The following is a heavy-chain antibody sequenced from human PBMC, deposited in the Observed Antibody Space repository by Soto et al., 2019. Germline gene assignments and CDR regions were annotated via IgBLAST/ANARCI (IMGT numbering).Heavy chain of an antibody. D-gene: IGHD3-22*01. J-gene: IGHJ4*02. CDR2: IKSKTDGGTT. Sequence: KGLEWVGRIKSKTDGGTTDYAAPVKGRFTISRDDSKNTLYLQMNSLKTEDTAVYYCTTDTIEGSGSPVAYWRQRTLVTVIS. CDR3: TTDTIEGSGSPVAY. V-gene: IGHV3-15*07.